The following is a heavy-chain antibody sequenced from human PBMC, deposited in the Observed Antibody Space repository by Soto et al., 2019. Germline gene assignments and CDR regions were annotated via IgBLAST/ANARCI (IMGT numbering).Heavy chain of an antibody. CDR1: GFTFSSYS. Sequence: EAQLVESGGGLVKPGGSLRLSCAASGFTFSSYSMNWVRQAPGKGLEWVSSISSSSSYIYYADAVKGRFTISRDNAKNSLYLQMNSLRAEDTAVYYCAREGVYCSSTSCYVKAFDIWGQGTMVTVSS. CDR3: AREGVYCSSTSCYVKAFDI. D-gene: IGHD2-2*01. V-gene: IGHV3-21*01. CDR2: ISSSSSYI. J-gene: IGHJ3*02.